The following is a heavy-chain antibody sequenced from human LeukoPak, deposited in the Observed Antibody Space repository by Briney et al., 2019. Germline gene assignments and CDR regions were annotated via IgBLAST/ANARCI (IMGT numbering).Heavy chain of an antibody. Sequence: PGRSLRLSCAASGFTFTKYAMTWVRQAPGKGLEWVSVITAAGDNTDYAESVKGRFTISRDNSKNTLSLQMNSLRADDTSRYYCTRVVAGRAGLMDVWGRGTTVTVSS. J-gene: IGHJ6*02. V-gene: IGHV3-23*01. CDR1: GFTFTKYA. CDR2: ITAAGDNT. D-gene: IGHD5-12*01. CDR3: TRVVAGRAGLMDV.